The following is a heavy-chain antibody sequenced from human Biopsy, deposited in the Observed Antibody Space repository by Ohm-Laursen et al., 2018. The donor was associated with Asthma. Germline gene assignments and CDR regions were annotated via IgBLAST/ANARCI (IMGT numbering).Heavy chain of an antibody. CDR2: TNERGVT. J-gene: IGHJ6*02. CDR1: PGSFSGFF. Sequence: TLSLTCAVHPGSFSGFFWTWIRQSPGKGLEWIGETNERGVTNNNPSLKSRVIISIDTYWNRVSLKLTSVTAADTAVYYCARGPELDVWGQGTTVTVSS. V-gene: IGHV4-34*01. CDR3: ARGPELDV.